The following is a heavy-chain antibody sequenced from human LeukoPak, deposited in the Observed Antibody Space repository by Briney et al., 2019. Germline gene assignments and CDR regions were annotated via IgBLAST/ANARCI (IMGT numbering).Heavy chain of an antibody. CDR2: IFYSGTT. CDR3: ARQIAVVEPTDPNWFDS. D-gene: IGHD2-21*01. CDR1: GDSISSTSFY. V-gene: IGHV4-39*07. J-gene: IGHJ5*01. Sequence: SETLSLTCSVSGDSISSTSFYWGWIRQPPGKGLEWTGSIFYSGTTYYTPSLKSRVTLSLDTSKNHFSLRLTSATAADTAVYYCARQIAVVEPTDPNWFDSWGQGTLVTVSS.